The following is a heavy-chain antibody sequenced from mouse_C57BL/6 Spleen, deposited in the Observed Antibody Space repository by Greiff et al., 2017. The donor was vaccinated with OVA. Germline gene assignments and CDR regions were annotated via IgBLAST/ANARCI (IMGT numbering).Heavy chain of an antibody. CDR2: ISYDGSN. CDR3: ARGGVYGSRARDY. J-gene: IGHJ4*01. D-gene: IGHD1-1*01. V-gene: IGHV3-6*01. Sequence: EVKLMESGPGLVKPSQSLSLTCSVTGYSITSGYYWNWIRQFPGNKLEWMGYISYDGSNNYNPSLKNRISITRDTSKNQFFLKLNSVTTEDTATYYCARGGVYGSRARDYWGQGTSVTVSS. CDR1: GYSITSGYY.